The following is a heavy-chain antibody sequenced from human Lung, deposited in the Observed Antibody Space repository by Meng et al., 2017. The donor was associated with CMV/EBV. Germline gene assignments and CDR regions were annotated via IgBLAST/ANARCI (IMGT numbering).Heavy chain of an antibody. Sequence: SXAASGFTFSSYAMHWVRQAPGKGLEWVAVISYDGSNKYYADSVKGRFTISRDNSKNTLYLQMNSLRAEDTAVYYCARELRFLEWLLPTSYYYYGMDVXGQGXTVTVSS. CDR3: ARELRFLEWLLPTSYYYYGMDV. CDR1: GFTFSSYA. CDR2: ISYDGSNK. V-gene: IGHV3-30-3*01. D-gene: IGHD3-3*01. J-gene: IGHJ6*02.